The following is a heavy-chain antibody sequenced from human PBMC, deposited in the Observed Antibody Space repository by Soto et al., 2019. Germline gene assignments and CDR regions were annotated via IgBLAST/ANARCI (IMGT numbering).Heavy chain of an antibody. D-gene: IGHD4-17*01. V-gene: IGHV3-30*18. Sequence: QVNLVESGGGVVQPGRSLRLSCAASGFTFSDYGMHWVRQAPGKGLEWVAAISHDGSNKFYGDSVKGRFTISRDNSKNTLLLQTDSLRDEDTAVYFCAKEARSRAVTATRVYGMEVWGQGTTVAVSS. CDR3: AKEARSRAVTATRVYGMEV. J-gene: IGHJ6*02. CDR2: ISHDGSNK. CDR1: GFTFSDYG.